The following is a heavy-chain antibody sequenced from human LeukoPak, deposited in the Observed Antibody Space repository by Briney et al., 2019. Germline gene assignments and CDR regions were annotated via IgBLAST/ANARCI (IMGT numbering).Heavy chain of an antibody. Sequence: HAGGSLRLSCAASGFTFSSYGMHWVRQAPGEGLEWVAFIRYDGSNKYYADSVKGRFTISRDNSKNTLYLQMNSLRAEDTAVYYCAKDDYYGSGSPHAFDIWGQGTMVTVSS. V-gene: IGHV3-30*02. CDR2: IRYDGSNK. J-gene: IGHJ3*02. CDR1: GFTFSSYG. CDR3: AKDDYYGSGSPHAFDI. D-gene: IGHD3-10*01.